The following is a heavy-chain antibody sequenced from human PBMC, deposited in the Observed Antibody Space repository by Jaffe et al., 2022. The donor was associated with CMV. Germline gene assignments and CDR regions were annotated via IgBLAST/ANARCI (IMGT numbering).Heavy chain of an antibody. V-gene: IGHV1-2*04. CDR2: INPNSGGT. CDR3: ARGGHYGSGSYYSPNWFDP. J-gene: IGHJ5*02. CDR1: GYTFTGYY. D-gene: IGHD3-10*01. Sequence: QVQLVQSGAEVKKPGASVKVSCKASGYTFTGYYMHWVRQAPGQGLEWMGWINPNSGGTNYAQKFQGWVTMTRDTSISTAYMELSRLRSDDTAVYYCARGGHYGSGSYYSPNWFDPWGQGTLVTVSS.